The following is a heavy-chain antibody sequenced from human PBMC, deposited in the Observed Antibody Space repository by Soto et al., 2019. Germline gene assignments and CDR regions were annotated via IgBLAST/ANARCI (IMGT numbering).Heavy chain of an antibody. Sequence: GASVKVSCKASGYTFTGYYMHWVRQAPGQGLEWMGWINPNSGGTNYAQKFQGWVTMTRDTSKNQFSLKLSSVTAADTAVYYCARYWRALGFGELFSSHYYYGMDVWGQGTTVTVSS. CDR2: INPNSGGT. V-gene: IGHV1-2*04. CDR1: GYTFTGYY. CDR3: ARYWRALGFGELFSSHYYYGMDV. J-gene: IGHJ6*02. D-gene: IGHD3-10*01.